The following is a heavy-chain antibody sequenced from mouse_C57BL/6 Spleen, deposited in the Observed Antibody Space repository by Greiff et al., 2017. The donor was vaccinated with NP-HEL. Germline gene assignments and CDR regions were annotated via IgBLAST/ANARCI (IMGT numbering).Heavy chain of an antibody. J-gene: IGHJ2*01. Sequence: VQLQQSGAELVRPGASVKLSCTASGFNIKDDYMHWVKQRPEQGLEWIGWIDPENGDTEYASKFQGKATITADTSSNTAYLQLSSLTSEDTAVYYCTMAGTRYWGQGTTRTVSS. CDR1: GFNIKDDY. D-gene: IGHD4-1*01. V-gene: IGHV14-4*01. CDR2: IDPENGDT. CDR3: TMAGTRY.